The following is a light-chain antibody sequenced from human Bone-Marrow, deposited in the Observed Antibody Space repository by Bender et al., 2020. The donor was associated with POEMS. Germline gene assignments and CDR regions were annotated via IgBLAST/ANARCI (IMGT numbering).Light chain of an antibody. CDR3: ATWDRSLNGGV. CDR1: TSNIGYNF. Sequence: QPALTQPPSASGSPGLSVTISCAGTTSNIGYNFVSWYQQLPGTAPTLLIYDNYKRPSGIPDRFSGSKSGTSASLAIADLQTGDEADYFCATWDRSLNGGVFGGGTKLTVL. J-gene: IGLJ2*01. V-gene: IGLV1-51*01. CDR2: DNY.